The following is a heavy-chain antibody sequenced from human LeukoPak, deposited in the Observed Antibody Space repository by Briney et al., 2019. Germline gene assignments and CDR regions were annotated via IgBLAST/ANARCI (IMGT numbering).Heavy chain of an antibody. D-gene: IGHD2-15*01. CDR2: ISYDGSNK. Sequence: GGSLRLSCAASGFTFRDAGMSWVRQAPGKGLEWVAVISYDGSNKYYADSVKGRFTISRDNSKNTLYLQMNSLRAEDTAVYYCARDFAIYCSGGSCYSSALDYWGQGTLVTVSS. CDR1: GFTFRDAG. J-gene: IGHJ4*02. V-gene: IGHV3-30-3*01. CDR3: ARDFAIYCSGGSCYSSALDY.